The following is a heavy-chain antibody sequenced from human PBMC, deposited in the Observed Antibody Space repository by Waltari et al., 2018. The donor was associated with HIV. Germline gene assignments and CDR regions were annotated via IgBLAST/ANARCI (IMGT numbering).Heavy chain of an antibody. Sequence: MHSGPEVKSPGAPVNISCRPYEYDFINHEVNWVRLVPGQGIEWMGWINTLSENSAFAYKFEDRVFVTVDLSKSTVYLELTNLTPRATASYCCARNISSRGNRFFYYGLDVSGQGPTFAVSS. V-gene: IGHV1-8*01. J-gene: IGHJ6*02. CDR2: INTLSENS. D-gene: IGHD3-16*02. CDR1: EYDFINHE. CDR3: ARNISSRGNRFFYYGLDV.